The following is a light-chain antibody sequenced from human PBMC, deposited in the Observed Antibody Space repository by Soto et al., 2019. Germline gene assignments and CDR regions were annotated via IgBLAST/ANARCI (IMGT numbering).Light chain of an antibody. Sequence: EIVWTPSPGTLSFSPVEISTVSCISSQSVSSSYLAWYQQKPGQAPRLLIYGASSRATGIPDRFSGSGSGTDFTLTIRRLEPEDFAVYYCQQYGSSPPITCGQGTRREIK. CDR1: QSVSSSY. CDR3: QQYGSSPPIT. CDR2: GAS. J-gene: IGKJ5*01. V-gene: IGKV3-20*01.